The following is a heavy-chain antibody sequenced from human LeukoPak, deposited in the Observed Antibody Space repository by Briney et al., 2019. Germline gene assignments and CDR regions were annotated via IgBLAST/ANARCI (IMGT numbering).Heavy chain of an antibody. D-gene: IGHD6-6*01. CDR3: ARDLIYSSSSGNWFDP. V-gene: IGHV1-69*01. J-gene: IGHJ5*02. Sequence: EASVKVSCKASGGSFSSYAISWVRLAPGHGLEWMGGLVPIFTTPNYAQKFQDRVTITADESTSTAYMELSSLRSEDTAVYYCARDLIYSSSSGNWFDPWGQGTLVTVSS. CDR1: GGSFSSYA. CDR2: LVPIFTTP.